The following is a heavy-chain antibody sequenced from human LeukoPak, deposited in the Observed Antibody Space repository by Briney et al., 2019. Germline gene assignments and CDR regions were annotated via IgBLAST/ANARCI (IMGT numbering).Heavy chain of an antibody. D-gene: IGHD3-10*01. J-gene: IGHJ6*04. V-gene: IGHV4-34*01. CDR2: INHSGST. CDR3: ARASGKRYYYYGMDV. Sequence: SETLSLTCAVYGGSFSGYYWSWIRQPPGKGLEWIGEINHSGSTNYNPSLKSRVTISVDTSKNQFSLKLSSVTAADTADYYCARASGKRYYYYGMDVWGKGTTVTVSS. CDR1: GGSFSGYY.